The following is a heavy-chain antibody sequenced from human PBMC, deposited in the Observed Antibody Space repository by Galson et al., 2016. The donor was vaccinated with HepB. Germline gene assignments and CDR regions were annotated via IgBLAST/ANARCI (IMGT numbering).Heavy chain of an antibody. CDR3: ARVRSGYSGYANPYYYGMDV. Sequence: CAISGDSVSSNSATWNWIRQSPSGGLEWLGRTYYRSKWYNDYALSVKSRITINPDTSKNQFSLQLNSATPEDTAVYYCARVRSGYSGYANPYYYGMDVWGQGTTVTVSS. CDR1: GDSVSSNSAT. D-gene: IGHD5-12*01. J-gene: IGHJ6*02. CDR2: TYYRSKWYN. V-gene: IGHV6-1*01.